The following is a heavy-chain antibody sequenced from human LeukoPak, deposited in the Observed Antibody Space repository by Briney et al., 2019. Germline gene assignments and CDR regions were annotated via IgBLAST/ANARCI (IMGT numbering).Heavy chain of an antibody. D-gene: IGHD3-22*01. J-gene: IGHJ4*02. Sequence: SETLSLTCTVSGGSIRSYYGSWIRQPPGKGLEWIGYIYYTGSTNYNPSLESRVTIAIDTSKNQFCLKLSSVTAADTAVYYCATRSHYDSTAVYWGQGTLVTVSS. CDR2: IYYTGST. V-gene: IGHV4-59*01. CDR3: ATRSHYDSTAVY. CDR1: GGSIRSYY.